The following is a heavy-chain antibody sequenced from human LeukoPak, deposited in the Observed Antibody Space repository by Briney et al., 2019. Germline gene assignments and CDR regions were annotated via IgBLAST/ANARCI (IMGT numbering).Heavy chain of an antibody. Sequence: PGGSLRLSCAASGFTFDDYAMHWVRQAPGKGLEWVSGISWNSGSIGYADSVKGRFTISRDNAKNSLYLQMNSLRAEDTALYYCAKDTKGSSWYRGFDYWGQGTLVTVSS. V-gene: IGHV3-9*01. CDR1: GFTFDDYA. J-gene: IGHJ4*02. D-gene: IGHD6-13*01. CDR2: ISWNSGSI. CDR3: AKDTKGSSWYRGFDY.